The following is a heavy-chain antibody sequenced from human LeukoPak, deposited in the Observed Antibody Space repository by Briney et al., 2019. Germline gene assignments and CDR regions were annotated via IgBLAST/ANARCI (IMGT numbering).Heavy chain of an antibody. CDR1: VGSLISNH. D-gene: IGHD3-22*01. V-gene: IGHV4-4*07. CDR3: ARLKFYDSTGYSPGYYMDV. CDR2: IQCSGIT. J-gene: IGHJ6*03. Sequence: SETLSLTCTVPVGSLISNHWSWIPQSAGTGQEWVGRIQCSGITDYNPSLKSRVTMSLDTSRKQFSLRLTSVTAADTAVYYCARLKFYDSTGYSPGYYMDVWGKGTTVSVFS.